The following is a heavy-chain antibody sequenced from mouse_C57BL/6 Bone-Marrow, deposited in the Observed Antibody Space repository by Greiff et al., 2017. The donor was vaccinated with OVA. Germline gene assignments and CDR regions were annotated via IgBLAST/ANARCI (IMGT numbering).Heavy chain of an antibody. J-gene: IGHJ2*01. D-gene: IGHD1-1*01. CDR3: ARDYYGSSYVVVDY. CDR2: IYPRSGNT. V-gene: IGHV1-81*01. Sequence: VQLQQSGAELARPGASVKLSCKASGYTFTSYGISWVKQRTGQGLEWIGEIYPRSGNTYYNEKFKGKATLTADKSSSTAYMELRSLTSEDSAVYFCARDYYGSSYVVVDYWGKGTTLTVSS. CDR1: GYTFTSYG.